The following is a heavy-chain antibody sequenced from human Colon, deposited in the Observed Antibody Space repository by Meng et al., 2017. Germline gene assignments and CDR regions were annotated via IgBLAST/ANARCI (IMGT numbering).Heavy chain of an antibody. V-gene: IGHV3-23*01. J-gene: IGHJ5*02. Sequence: GESLKIPCAASGFIFSTSAMTWVRQAPGKGLEWVSSISGSGGSTYYADSVRGRFTVSRDNSKDTLYLQMNSLRVEDTAVYSCARDFRGSGNYGWFDPWGQGTLVTAPQ. CDR2: ISGSGGST. CDR3: ARDFRGSGNYGWFDP. CDR1: GFIFSTSA. D-gene: IGHD1-26*01.